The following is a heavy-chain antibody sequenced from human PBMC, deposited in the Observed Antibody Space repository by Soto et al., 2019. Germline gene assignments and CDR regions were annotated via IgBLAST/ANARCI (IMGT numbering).Heavy chain of an antibody. J-gene: IGHJ3*02. Sequence: SVKVSCKASGGTFSSYAISWVRQAPGQGLEWMGGIIPIFGTANYAQKFQGRVTITADESTGTAYMELSSLRSEHKAVYYCARGRRGYYDGDAFDIWGQGTMVTVSS. V-gene: IGHV1-69*13. CDR1: GGTFSSYA. D-gene: IGHD3-22*01. CDR3: ARGRRGYYDGDAFDI. CDR2: IIPIFGTA.